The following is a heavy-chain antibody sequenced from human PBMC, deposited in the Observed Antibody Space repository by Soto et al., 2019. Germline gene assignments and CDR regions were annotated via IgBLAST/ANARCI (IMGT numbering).Heavy chain of an antibody. D-gene: IGHD3-10*01. Sequence: QVQLQQWGAGLLKPSETLSLTCAVYGGSFSGYYWSWIRQPPGKGLEWIGEINHSGSTNYNPSLKSRVTISVDTSKNQFSLQLSSVTAADTAVYYCASSRPVLYGSGTKNYFDYWGQGTLVTVSS. CDR3: ASSRPVLYGSGTKNYFDY. J-gene: IGHJ4*02. V-gene: IGHV4-34*01. CDR2: INHSGST. CDR1: GGSFSGYY.